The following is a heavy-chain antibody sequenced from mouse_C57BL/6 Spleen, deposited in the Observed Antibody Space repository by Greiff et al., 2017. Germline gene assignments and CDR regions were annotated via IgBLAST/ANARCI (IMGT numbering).Heavy chain of an antibody. V-gene: IGHV1-54*01. CDR3: AVSLYYYVSMDY. J-gene: IGHJ4*01. CDR2: INPGSGGT. Sequence: VQLQQPGAELVRPGTSVKVSCKASGYAFTHYLLEWVKQRPGQGLEWIGVINPGSGGTNYNGKFKGKATLTADKYSSTAYMQLSSLTSEDSAVYFCAVSLYYYVSMDYWSQGTSVTVSS. CDR1: GYAFTHYL. D-gene: IGHD1-1*01.